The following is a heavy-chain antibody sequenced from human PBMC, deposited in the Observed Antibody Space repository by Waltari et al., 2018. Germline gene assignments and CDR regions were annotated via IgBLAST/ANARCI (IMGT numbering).Heavy chain of an antibody. CDR2: INVARTYM. V-gene: IGHV3-21*01. D-gene: IGHD3-3*01. J-gene: IGHJ1*01. CDR1: GFTFTTYT. CDR3: ARGASDFWSGYYPEF. Sequence: EVQLVESGGGLVKPGGSLRLSCAASGFTFTTYTINWVRQPPGKGLEVVSSINVARTYMYYAASVKGRFPLSGDNAKNSVYLQMNSLRAEDTAVYYCARGASDFWSGYYPEFWGQGTLVTVSS.